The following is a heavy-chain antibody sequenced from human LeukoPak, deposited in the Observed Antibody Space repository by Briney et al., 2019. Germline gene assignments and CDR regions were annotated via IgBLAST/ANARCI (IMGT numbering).Heavy chain of an antibody. Sequence: SETLSLTCTVSGGSLSTSIFYWGWIRQPPGKGLGWIGSISYSGSTYYNPSLKSRVTISVDTSKNQFSLKLSSVTAADTAVYYCARGGWNYLDYWGQGTLVTVSS. D-gene: IGHD6-19*01. CDR1: GGSLSTSIFY. CDR3: ARGGWNYLDY. CDR2: ISYSGST. V-gene: IGHV4-39*01. J-gene: IGHJ4*02.